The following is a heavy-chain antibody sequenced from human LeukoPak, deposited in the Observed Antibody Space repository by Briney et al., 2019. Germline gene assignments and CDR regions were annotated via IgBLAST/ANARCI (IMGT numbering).Heavy chain of an antibody. CDR3: ARDKAHSYGYYFDP. Sequence: RSSETLSLTCTVSGDAISTYYWNWIRQTPGKGLEWVGRIANGGTDYNPSLKSRAIISVDTSKNQISLRLTSVTAADTAVYYCARDKAHSYGYYFDPWGPGTQVLVSS. CDR2: IANGGT. CDR1: GDAISTYY. V-gene: IGHV4-4*09. J-gene: IGHJ4*02. D-gene: IGHD3-10*01.